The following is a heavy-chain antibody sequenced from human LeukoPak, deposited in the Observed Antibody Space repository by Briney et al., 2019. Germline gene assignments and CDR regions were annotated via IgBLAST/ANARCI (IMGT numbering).Heavy chain of an antibody. V-gene: IGHV1-2*02. CDR1: GYTFTDYY. J-gene: IGHJ4*02. CDR3: ARDRNMVRGVIAY. CDR2: INPSDGDT. D-gene: IGHD3-10*01. Sequence: ASVKVSCKTSGYTFTDYYMQWVRQAPGQGLEWMGWINPSDGDTKSARKFQGRVTMTRDTSISTAYMELSRLTSDDTAVYYCARDRNMVRGVIAYWGQGTLVTVSS.